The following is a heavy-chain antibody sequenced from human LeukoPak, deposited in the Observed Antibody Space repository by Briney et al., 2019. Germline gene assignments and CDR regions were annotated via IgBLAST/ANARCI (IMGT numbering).Heavy chain of an antibody. D-gene: IGHD3-22*01. CDR2: IYSNNTT. Sequence: GGSLRLSCAASGFTVSSNYMTWVRQAPGKGLEWVSVIYSNNTTFYADSVKGRFTISRDKSKNTLYLQMNSLRAEDTAVYYCAKGITVMMVAPGYWGQGTLVTVSS. J-gene: IGHJ4*02. CDR3: AKGITVMMVAPGY. V-gene: IGHV3-53*01. CDR1: GFTVSSNY.